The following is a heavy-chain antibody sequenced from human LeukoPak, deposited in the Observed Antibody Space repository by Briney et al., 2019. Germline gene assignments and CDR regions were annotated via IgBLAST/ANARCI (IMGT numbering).Heavy chain of an antibody. J-gene: IGHJ4*02. D-gene: IGHD3-22*01. CDR1: GYTFTSYD. V-gene: IGHV1-8*02. CDR2: MSPNSGNT. Sequence: ASVKVSCKASGYTFTSYDINWVRQATGQGLEWMGWMSPNSGNTGYAQKFQGRVTMTRDTSTSTAYMDLSSLKSDDTAVYYCARGPATYYYDSSGYYYLGYWGQGTLVTVSS. CDR3: ARGPATYYYDSSGYYYLGY.